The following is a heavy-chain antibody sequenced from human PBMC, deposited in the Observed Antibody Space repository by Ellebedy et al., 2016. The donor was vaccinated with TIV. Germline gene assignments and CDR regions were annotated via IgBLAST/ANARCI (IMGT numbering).Heavy chain of an antibody. J-gene: IGHJ3*02. V-gene: IGHV1-46*04. D-gene: IGHD3-22*01. CDR3: ARGRLYDSSGYYYVDAFDI. CDR1: KYTFTNYY. Sequence: ASVKVSCKASKYTFTNYYIHWVRRAPGQGLDWMGLINPSGGSTTYAQKLQGRVTMTRDTSTSTVYMELSSLRSEDTAVYYCARGRLYDSSGYYYVDAFDIWGQGTMVTVSS. CDR2: INPSGGST.